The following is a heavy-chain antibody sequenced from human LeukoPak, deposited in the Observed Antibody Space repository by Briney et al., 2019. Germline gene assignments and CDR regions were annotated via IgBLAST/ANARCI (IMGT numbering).Heavy chain of an antibody. D-gene: IGHD3-10*01. CDR1: GGSISSGDYY. V-gene: IGHV4-30-4*08. J-gene: IGHJ4*02. CDR2: IYYSGST. Sequence: SETLSLTCTVSGGSISSGDYYWSWIRQPPGKGLEWIGYIYYSGSTYYNPSLKSRVTISVDTSKNQFSLKLSSVTAADTAVYYCARARLWFGELYPYYFDYWGQGTLVTVSS. CDR3: ARARLWFGELYPYYFDY.